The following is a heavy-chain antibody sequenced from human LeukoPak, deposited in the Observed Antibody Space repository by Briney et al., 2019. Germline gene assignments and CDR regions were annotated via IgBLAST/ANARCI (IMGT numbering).Heavy chain of an antibody. CDR2: IYHSGST. D-gene: IGHD3-9*01. CDR1: GGSISSGGYS. Sequence: SETLSLTCAVSGGSISSGGYSWSWIRQPPGKGLEWIGYIYHSGSTYYNPSLKSRVTISVDRSKNQFSLKLSSVTAADTAVYYCARVGYDILPGYRFDPWGQGTLVTVSS. J-gene: IGHJ5*02. CDR3: ARVGYDILPGYRFDP. V-gene: IGHV4-30-2*01.